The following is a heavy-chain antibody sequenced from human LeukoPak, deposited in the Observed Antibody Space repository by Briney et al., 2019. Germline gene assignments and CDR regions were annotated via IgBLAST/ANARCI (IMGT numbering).Heavy chain of an antibody. Sequence: SETLSLTCTVSGGPITTYYLSWIRQSAGMGLEWIGRISGSGVITYNPSLKSRVILSLNTSNNHFSLKLISVTAADTAVYYCARDSGTTGEVKFDPWGQGMLVTVSS. J-gene: IGHJ5*02. CDR2: ISGSGVI. V-gene: IGHV4-4*07. CDR1: GGPITTYY. D-gene: IGHD3-10*01. CDR3: ARDSGTTGEVKFDP.